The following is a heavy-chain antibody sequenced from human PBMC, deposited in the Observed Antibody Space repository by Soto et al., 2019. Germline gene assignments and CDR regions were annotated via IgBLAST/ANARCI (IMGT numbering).Heavy chain of an antibody. V-gene: IGHV4-59*12. Sequence: PSETLSLTCTVSGGSISSYYWSWIRQPPGKGLEWIGYIYYSGSTNYNPSLKGRFTISRDNAKNSLYLQMDSLRAEDTAIYYCAREAFYRSPTVELDYWGQGTLVTVSS. D-gene: IGHD7-27*01. J-gene: IGHJ4*02. CDR3: AREAFYRSPTVELDY. CDR2: IYYSGST. CDR1: GGSISSYY.